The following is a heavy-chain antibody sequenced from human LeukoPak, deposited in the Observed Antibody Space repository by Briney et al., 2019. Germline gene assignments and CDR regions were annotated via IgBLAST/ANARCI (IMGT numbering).Heavy chain of an antibody. CDR2: IREDGTEK. V-gene: IGHV3-7*01. J-gene: IGHJ4*02. Sequence: GGSLRLSCAPSGFIFSTYFMTFIRQAPGKGLEWVATIREDGTEKYYVDSVKGRFTISRDNAKNSLFLQMNSLRAEDTAVYYCARGGISGGRFAYWGLGTLVTVSS. CDR1: GFIFSTYF. CDR3: ARGGISGGRFAY. D-gene: IGHD6-25*01.